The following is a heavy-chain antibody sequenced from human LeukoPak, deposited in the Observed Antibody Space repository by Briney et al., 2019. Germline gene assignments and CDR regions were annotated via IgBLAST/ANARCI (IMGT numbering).Heavy chain of an antibody. J-gene: IGHJ4*02. V-gene: IGHV1-69*13. Sequence: SVKVSCKASGGPFSSYAISWVRQAPGQGLEWMGGIIPIFGTANYAQKFQGRVTITADESTSTAYMELSSLRSEDTAVYYCAREPRTYYYGSGSFFPFDYWGQGTLVTVSS. CDR2: IIPIFGTA. CDR3: AREPRTYYYGSGSFFPFDY. D-gene: IGHD3-10*01. CDR1: GGPFSSYA.